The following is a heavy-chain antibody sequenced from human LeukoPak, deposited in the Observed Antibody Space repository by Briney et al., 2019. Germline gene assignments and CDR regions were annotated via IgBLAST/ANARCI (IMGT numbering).Heavy chain of an antibody. J-gene: IGHJ3*02. CDR2: IYTSGST. Sequence: SSETLSLTCTVSGGSISSYYWSWIRQPAGKGLEWIGRIYTSGSTNYNPSLKSRVTMSVDTSKNQFSLKLSSVTAADTAVYYCARDYCSSTSCLGRNAFDIWGQGTMVTVSS. V-gene: IGHV4-4*07. CDR3: ARDYCSSTSCLGRNAFDI. CDR1: GGSISSYY. D-gene: IGHD2-2*01.